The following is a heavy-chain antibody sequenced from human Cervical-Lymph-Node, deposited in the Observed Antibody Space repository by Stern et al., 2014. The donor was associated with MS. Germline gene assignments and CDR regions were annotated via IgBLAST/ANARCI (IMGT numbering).Heavy chain of an antibody. V-gene: IGHV7-4-1*02. J-gene: IGHJ6*02. D-gene: IGHD6-19*01. CDR1: GYPFTSHA. CDR3: ARGSVAGTWDYYQYYGMDV. CDR2: INTNTGNP. Sequence: MQLVESGSEMKKPGASVEVSCKASGYPFTSHAMNWVRQAPGQGLEYMGWINTNTGNPTYAQGFTGRFVFSLDTSVSTAYLQISSLKAEDTAVYYCARGSVAGTWDYYQYYGMDVWGQGTTVTVSS.